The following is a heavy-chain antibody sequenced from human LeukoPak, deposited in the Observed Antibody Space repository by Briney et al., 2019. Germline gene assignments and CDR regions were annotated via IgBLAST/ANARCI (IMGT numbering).Heavy chain of an antibody. CDR2: ISAYNGNT. CDR1: GYTFTGYY. Sequence: ASVKVSCKASGYTFTGYYMHWVRQAPGQGLEWMGWISAYNGNTNYAQKLQGRVTMTTDTSTSTAYMELRSLRSDDTAVYYCARGYSYLYYFDYWGQGTLVTVSS. D-gene: IGHD5-18*01. V-gene: IGHV1-18*04. J-gene: IGHJ4*02. CDR3: ARGYSYLYYFDY.